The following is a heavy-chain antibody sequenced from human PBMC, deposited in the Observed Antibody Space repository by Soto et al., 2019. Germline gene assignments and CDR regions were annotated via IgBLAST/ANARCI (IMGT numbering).Heavy chain of an antibody. CDR3: MRAHGAY. Sequence: QVQLQESGPGLVKTSETLSLTCTVSGGSVSSGPYHWNWVRQPPGKGLEWIGHIYYSGTANYNPSHRGRLIRATLTCMNQFSLRLTSVTAADTVVNYCMRAHGAYWGEGAVVTVS. J-gene: IGHJ4*02. CDR2: IYYSGTA. D-gene: IGHD2-8*01. V-gene: IGHV4-61*01. CDR1: GGSVSSGPYH.